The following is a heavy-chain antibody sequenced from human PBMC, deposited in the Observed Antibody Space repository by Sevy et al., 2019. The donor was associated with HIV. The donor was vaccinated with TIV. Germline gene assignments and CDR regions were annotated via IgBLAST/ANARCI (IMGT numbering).Heavy chain of an antibody. D-gene: IGHD3-3*01. CDR2: IRFDGSMK. CDR1: GFRFSDYG. Sequence: GGSLRLSCAASGFRFSDYGMHWVRQAPGKGLEWVSLIRFDGSMKYIADSVKGRFTISRDKVKDTLYLQMNGLSPEDTAVYYCAKDHYDYRTGYYGYYGMDVWGQGTTVTVSS. CDR3: AKDHYDYRTGYYGYYGMDV. J-gene: IGHJ6*02. V-gene: IGHV3-30*02.